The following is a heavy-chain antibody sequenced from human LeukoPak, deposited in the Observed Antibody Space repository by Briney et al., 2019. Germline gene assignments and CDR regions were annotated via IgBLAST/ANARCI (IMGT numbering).Heavy chain of an antibody. CDR1: GGSLSSSGSF. CDR2: IYYSGST. V-gene: IGHV4-39*01. J-gene: IGHJ4*02. CDR3: ATGTIFGVLLQ. D-gene: IGHD3-3*01. Sequence: SETLSLTCTVSGGSLSSSGSFWGWLRQPPGRGLEWISTIYYSGSTYFNPSLKRRVTISVDTSKNQFSLKVTSVTAADTAVYYCATGTIFGVLLQWGQGTVVTVSS.